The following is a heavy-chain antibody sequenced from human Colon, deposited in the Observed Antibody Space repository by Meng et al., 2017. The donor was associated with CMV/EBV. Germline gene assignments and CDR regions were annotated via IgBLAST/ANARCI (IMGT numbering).Heavy chain of an antibody. Sequence: GSLRLSCTVSGGSISSSSYYWGWIRQPPGKGLEWIGSIYYSGSTYYNPSLKSRVTISVDTSKNQFSLKLSSVTAADTAVYYCARDTRSGSYTWFDPWGQGTLVTVSS. D-gene: IGHD3-10*01. V-gene: IGHV4-39*07. CDR3: ARDTRSGSYTWFDP. CDR1: GGSISSSSYY. CDR2: IYYSGST. J-gene: IGHJ5*02.